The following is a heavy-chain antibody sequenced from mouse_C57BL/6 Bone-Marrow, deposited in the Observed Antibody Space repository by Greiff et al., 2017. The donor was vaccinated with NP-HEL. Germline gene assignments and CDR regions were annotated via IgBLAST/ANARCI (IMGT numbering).Heavy chain of an antibody. Sequence: EVQLQESGGGLVQPGGSLSLSCAASGFTFTDYYMSWVRQPPGKALEWLGFIRNKANGYTTEYSASVKGRFPISRDNSQSILYLQMNALRAEDSATYYCARSDSSGFYFDYWGQGTTLTVSS. CDR3: ARSDSSGFYFDY. J-gene: IGHJ2*01. D-gene: IGHD3-2*02. CDR2: IRNKANGYTT. CDR1: GFTFTDYY. V-gene: IGHV7-3*01.